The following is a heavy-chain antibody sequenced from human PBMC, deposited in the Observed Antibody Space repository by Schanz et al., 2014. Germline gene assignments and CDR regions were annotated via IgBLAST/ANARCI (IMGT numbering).Heavy chain of an antibody. CDR2: IYSGGST. D-gene: IGHD3-3*01. CDR3: ARDKGGYYPFDY. Sequence: EMQLLESGGGLVQPGGSLRLSCAASGFTVNNNYMIWVRQAPGKGLEWVSVIYSGGSTYYADSVKGRFTISRHNSKNALYLHMNSLRAEDTAVYYCARDKGGYYPFDYWGQGTLVTVSS. CDR1: GFTVNNNY. J-gene: IGHJ4*02. V-gene: IGHV3-53*04.